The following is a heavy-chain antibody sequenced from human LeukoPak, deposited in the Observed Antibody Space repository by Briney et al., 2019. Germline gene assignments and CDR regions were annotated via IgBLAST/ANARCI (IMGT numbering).Heavy chain of an antibody. CDR2: ISGSGGST. Sequence: GGSLRLSCAASGFTFSSYAMSWVRQAPGKGLEWVSAISGSGGSTYYADSVKGRFAISRDNSKNTLYLQMNSLRAEDTAVYYCAKGGWELLHGFDYWGQGTLVTVSS. V-gene: IGHV3-23*01. CDR1: GFTFSSYA. CDR3: AKGGWELLHGFDY. J-gene: IGHJ4*02. D-gene: IGHD1-26*01.